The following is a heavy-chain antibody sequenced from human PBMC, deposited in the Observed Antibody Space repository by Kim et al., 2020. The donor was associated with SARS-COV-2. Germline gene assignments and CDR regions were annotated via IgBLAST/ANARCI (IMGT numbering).Heavy chain of an antibody. CDR1: GFTFSSYS. CDR3: ARALEGFYCTNGVCSMSYYYYYYMDV. V-gene: IGHV3-21*01. J-gene: IGHJ6*03. CDR2: ISSSSSYI. D-gene: IGHD2-8*01. Sequence: GGSLRLSCAASGFTFSSYSMNWVRQAPGKGLEWVSSISSSSSYIYYADSVKGRFTISRDNAKNSLYLQMNSLRAEDTAVYYCARALEGFYCTNGVCSMSYYYYYYMDVWGKGTTVTVSS.